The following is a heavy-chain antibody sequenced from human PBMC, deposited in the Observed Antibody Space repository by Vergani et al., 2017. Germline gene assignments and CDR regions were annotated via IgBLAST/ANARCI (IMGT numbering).Heavy chain of an antibody. CDR2: ISYDGSNK. J-gene: IGHJ6*02. Sequence: QVQLVESGGGVVQPGRSLRLSCAASGFTFSSYGMHWVRQAPGKGLEWVAVISYDGSNKYYADSVKGRFTISRDNSKNTLDLQMNSLRAEDTAVYYCAKDYYDSSGYYSDYYYYGMDVWGQGTTVTVSS. D-gene: IGHD3-22*01. V-gene: IGHV3-30*18. CDR3: AKDYYDSSGYYSDYYYYGMDV. CDR1: GFTFSSYG.